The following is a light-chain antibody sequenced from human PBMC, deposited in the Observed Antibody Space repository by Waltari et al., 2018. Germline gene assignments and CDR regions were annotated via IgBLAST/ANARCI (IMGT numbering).Light chain of an antibody. CDR1: SSNILAGCA. V-gene: IGLV1-40*01. Sequence: QSVLTQPPSVSAAPRQSVTILCTGRSSNILAGCAVYWYQQIPGSAPKVLIYRDDNRPSGVPGRFSGSKSGTSASLSVTGLHVEDEADYFCQSFDRDLNAVLFGGGTKLTVL. CDR2: RDD. J-gene: IGLJ2*01. CDR3: QSFDRDLNAVL.